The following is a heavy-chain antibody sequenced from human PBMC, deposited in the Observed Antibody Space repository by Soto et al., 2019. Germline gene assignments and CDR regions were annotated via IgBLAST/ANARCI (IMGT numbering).Heavy chain of an antibody. J-gene: IGHJ4*02. CDR2: INSDGRST. D-gene: IGHD5-12*01. CDR3: AKGYSGYDYAN. Sequence: VGSLRLSCAASGFTFSSYWMHWVRQAPGKGLVWVSRINSDGRSTTYADSVKGRFTISRDNAKNTLYLQMNSLSAEDTAVYFCAKGYSGYDYANWGQGSLVTVSS. V-gene: IGHV3-74*01. CDR1: GFTFSSYW.